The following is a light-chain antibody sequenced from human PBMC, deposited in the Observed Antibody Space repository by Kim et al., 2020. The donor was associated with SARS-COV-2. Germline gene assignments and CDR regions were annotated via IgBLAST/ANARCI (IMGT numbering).Light chain of an antibody. CDR2: LNSDGSH. Sequence: QLVLTQSPSASASLGASVKLTCTLSSGHSSYAIAWHQQQPEKGPRYLMKLNSDGSHSKGDGIPDRFSGSSSGAERYLIISSLQSEDEADYYCQTWGTGLGVFGTGTKVTVL. CDR3: QTWGTGLGV. CDR1: SGHSSYA. J-gene: IGLJ1*01. V-gene: IGLV4-69*01.